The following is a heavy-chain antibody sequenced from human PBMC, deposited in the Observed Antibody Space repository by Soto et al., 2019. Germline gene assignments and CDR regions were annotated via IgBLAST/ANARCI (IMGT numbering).Heavy chain of an antibody. V-gene: IGHV3-53*01. J-gene: IGHJ4*02. CDR3: ERAFGGRYDY. CDR2: IYSSGPT. CDR1: GFTVSSYY. Sequence: GGSLRLSCAASGFTVSSYYMNWVRLVPEKGLEWVSVIYSSGPTFYADSVRGRFTISRDISKNTLYLQMNSLRVEDTAVYYCERAFGGRYDYWGQGTRVTVSS. D-gene: IGHD3-3*01.